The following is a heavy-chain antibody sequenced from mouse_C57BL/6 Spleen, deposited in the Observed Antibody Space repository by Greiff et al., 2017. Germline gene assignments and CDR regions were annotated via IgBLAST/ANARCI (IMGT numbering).Heavy chain of an antibody. D-gene: IGHD1-1*01. V-gene: IGHV1-54*01. J-gene: IGHJ4*01. Sequence: QVQLQQSGAELVRPGTSVKVSCKASGYAFTNYLIEWVKQRPGQGLEWIGVINPGSGGTNYNEKFKGKATLTADKSSSTAYMQLSSLTSEDSAVYFCARPYGSSSYYAMDYWGQGTSVTVSS. CDR1: GYAFTNYL. CDR3: ARPYGSSSYYAMDY. CDR2: INPGSGGT.